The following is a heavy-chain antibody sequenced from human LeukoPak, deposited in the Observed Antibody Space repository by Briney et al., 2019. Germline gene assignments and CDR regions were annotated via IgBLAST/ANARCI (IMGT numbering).Heavy chain of an antibody. CDR3: ARKPIVKSAWYYFDY. CDR1: SGSVNSGAYY. J-gene: IGHJ4*02. V-gene: IGHV4-39*07. Sequence: SETLSLTCAVCSGSVNSGAYYWSWIRQPPGKGLQWIGNIYSSGSAYYNPSLKSRVTMSVDTSKNQFSLELSSVTAADTAVYYCARKPIVKSAWYYFDYWGPGTLVTVSS. CDR2: IYSSGSA. D-gene: IGHD3-22*01.